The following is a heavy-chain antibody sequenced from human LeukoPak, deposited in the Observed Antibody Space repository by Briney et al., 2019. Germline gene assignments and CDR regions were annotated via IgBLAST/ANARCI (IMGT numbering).Heavy chain of an antibody. CDR1: GYTFTSYG. J-gene: IGHJ4*02. CDR3: ARDNIVVVVAALDY. Sequence: ASVKVSCKASGYTFTSYGISWVRQAPGQGLEWMGWISAYNGNTNYAQKLQGRVTVTTDTSTSTAYMELRSLRSDDPAVYYCARDNIVVVVAALDYWGQGTLVTVSS. V-gene: IGHV1-18*01. D-gene: IGHD2-15*01. CDR2: ISAYNGNT.